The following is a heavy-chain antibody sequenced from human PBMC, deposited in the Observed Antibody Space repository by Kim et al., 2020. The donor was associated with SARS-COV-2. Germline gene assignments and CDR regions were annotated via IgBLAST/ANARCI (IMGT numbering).Heavy chain of an antibody. J-gene: IGHJ6*02. V-gene: IGHV3-23*01. CDR3: SKDRVASSSSSFGMDV. CDR2: ISGSGGST. CDR1: GFTFSNYA. Sequence: GGSLRLSCAASGFTFSNYAMSWVRQAPGKGLEWVSAISGSGGSTYYADSVKGRFTISRDNSRNTLYVEMNSLRAEDTAVYYCSKDRVASSSSSFGMDVWGQGTKVTVSS. D-gene: IGHD6-13*01.